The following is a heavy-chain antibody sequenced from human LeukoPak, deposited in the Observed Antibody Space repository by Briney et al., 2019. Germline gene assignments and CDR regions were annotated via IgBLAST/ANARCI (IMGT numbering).Heavy chain of an antibody. Sequence: ASVKVSCKVSGYTLTELSMHWVRQAPGKGLEWMGGFDPEDGETIYAQKFQGRVTMTEDTSTDTAYMELSSLRSEDTAVYYCATAEAGFGELFLDYWGQGTLVTVSS. J-gene: IGHJ4*02. CDR3: ATAEAGFGELFLDY. V-gene: IGHV1-24*01. CDR1: GYTLTELS. D-gene: IGHD3-10*01. CDR2: FDPEDGET.